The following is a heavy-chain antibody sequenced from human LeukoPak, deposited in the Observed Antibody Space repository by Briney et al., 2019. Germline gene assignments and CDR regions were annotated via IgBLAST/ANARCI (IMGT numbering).Heavy chain of an antibody. D-gene: IGHD6-19*01. J-gene: IGHJ1*01. Sequence: GASVKVSCKASGYTFTGYYMHWVRQAPGQGLEWMGWINPNSGGTNYAQKFQGRVTMTRDTSISTAYMELRSLRSDDTAVYYCARDSFGEWLVQAAWGQGTLVTVSS. CDR2: INPNSGGT. CDR1: GYTFTGYY. V-gene: IGHV1-2*02. CDR3: ARDSFGEWLVQAA.